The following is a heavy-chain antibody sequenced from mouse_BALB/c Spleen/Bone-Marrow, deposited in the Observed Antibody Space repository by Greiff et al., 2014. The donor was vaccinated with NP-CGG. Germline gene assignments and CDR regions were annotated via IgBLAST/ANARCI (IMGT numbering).Heavy chain of an antibody. CDR1: GFSLTSYG. Sequence: QVHVKQSGPGLVAPSQSLSITCTVSGFSLTSYGVHWVRQPPGKGLEWLGVIWAGGSTNYNSALMSRLSISKDNSKSQVFLKMNSLQTDDTAMYYCARDGDYDEGAWFAYWGQGTLVTVSA. CDR2: IWAGGST. D-gene: IGHD2-4*01. V-gene: IGHV2-9*02. CDR3: ARDGDYDEGAWFAY. J-gene: IGHJ3*01.